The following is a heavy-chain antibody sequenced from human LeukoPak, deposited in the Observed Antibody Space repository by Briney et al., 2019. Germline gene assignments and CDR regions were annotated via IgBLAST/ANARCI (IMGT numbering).Heavy chain of an antibody. D-gene: IGHD3-10*01. CDR3: AKDRWYYGSGSYPFDY. CDR2: ISGSGGST. V-gene: IGHV3-23*01. Sequence: GGSLGLSCAASGFTFSSYAMSWVRQAPGKGLEWVSAISGSGGSTYYADSVKGRFTISRDNSKNTLYLQMNSLRAEDTAVYYCAKDRWYYGSGSYPFDYWGQGTLVTVSS. J-gene: IGHJ4*02. CDR1: GFTFSSYA.